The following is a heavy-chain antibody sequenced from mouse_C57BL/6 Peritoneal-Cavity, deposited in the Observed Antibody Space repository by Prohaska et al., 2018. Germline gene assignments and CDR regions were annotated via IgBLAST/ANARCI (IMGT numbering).Heavy chain of an antibody. CDR1: GYSITSGYY. D-gene: IGHD2-3*01. J-gene: IGHJ2*01. V-gene: IGHV3-6*01. Sequence: DVQLQESGPGLVKPSQSLSLTCSVTGYSITSGYYWNWIRQFPGNKLAWMCYISYDGSNNYNPSLKNRISITRDKSKNKFFLKLSCVTTEDTATYYCASVYDGYSLDYWGQGTTLTVSS. CDR2: ISYDGSN. CDR3: ASVYDGYSLDY.